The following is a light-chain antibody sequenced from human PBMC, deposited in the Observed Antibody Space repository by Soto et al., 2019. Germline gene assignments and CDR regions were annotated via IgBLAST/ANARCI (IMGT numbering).Light chain of an antibody. J-gene: IGKJ1*01. Sequence: EVVLTQSPCTLSLSPGERATLSCRASQRINTSYLAWYQQKPGQAPRLIVSGASIRATGIPDRFSGSGSGTDFTLTISRLEPEDFAVYYCQQYGPSRTFGQGTKVDIK. CDR3: QQYGPSRT. CDR2: GAS. CDR1: QRINTSY. V-gene: IGKV3-20*01.